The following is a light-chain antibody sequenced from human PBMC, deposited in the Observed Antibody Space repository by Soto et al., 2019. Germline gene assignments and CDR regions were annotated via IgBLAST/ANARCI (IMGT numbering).Light chain of an antibody. CDR3: AAWDDSLSGWV. J-gene: IGLJ3*02. Sequence: QSVLTQPPSASGTPGQRVTISCSGSSSNIGSNYVYWYQQLPGTAPKLLIYRNNHRPSGVPDRFSGSTSGTSASLAISGPRSEDEADYYCAAWDDSLSGWVFGGGTKVTVL. V-gene: IGLV1-47*01. CDR2: RNN. CDR1: SSNIGSNY.